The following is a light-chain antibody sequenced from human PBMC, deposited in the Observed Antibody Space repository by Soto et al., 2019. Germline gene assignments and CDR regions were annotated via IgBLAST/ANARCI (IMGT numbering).Light chain of an antibody. CDR2: GAS. J-gene: IGKJ5*01. CDR3: QHFANSIT. CDR1: QNLANYY. V-gene: IGKV3-20*01. Sequence: DIVMTQSPAILSLSPGERATLSCRASQNLANYYLAWYQQKPGQAPRLLIYGASTRATGLPDRFSGSGSGTDFTLSISRLEPEDFAVYYCQHFANSITFGQGTRLEIK.